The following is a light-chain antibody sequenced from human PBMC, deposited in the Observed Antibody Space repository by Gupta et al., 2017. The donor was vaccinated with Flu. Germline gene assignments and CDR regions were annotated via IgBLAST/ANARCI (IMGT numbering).Light chain of an antibody. CDR3: WQQDSFTPIT. CDR2: DAS. CDR1: QCVGNY. V-gene: IGKV3-11*01. J-gene: IGKJ5*01. Sequence: VLPQSPVTLSLSAGARATLPCRAIQCVGNYLAGYQHKPGQPPRPLINDASKRAAGIPAPSMSSRWGTDYSLIISSLQAEDDVVEYCWQQDSFTPITFGRGTRVEIK.